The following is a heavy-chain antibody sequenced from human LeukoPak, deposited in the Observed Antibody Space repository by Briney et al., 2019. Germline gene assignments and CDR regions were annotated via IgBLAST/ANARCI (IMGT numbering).Heavy chain of an antibody. CDR1: GFTLSNAW. V-gene: IGHV3-15*01. J-gene: IGHJ4*02. CDR2: IKSKTDGGTT. CDR3: TTEDSGYSSHTNPSI. Sequence: PRGSLRLSCAASGFTLSNAWMSWVRQAPGKGLEWVGRIKSKTDGGTTDYAAPVKGRFTISRDDSKNTLYLQMNSLKTEDTAVYYCTTEDSGYSSHTNPSIWGQGTLVTVSS. D-gene: IGHD6-13*01.